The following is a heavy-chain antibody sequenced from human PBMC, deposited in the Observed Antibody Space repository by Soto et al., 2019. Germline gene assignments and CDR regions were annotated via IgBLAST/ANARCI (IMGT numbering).Heavy chain of an antibody. D-gene: IGHD3-3*01. CDR3: ARVDYTDPY. Sequence: GASLKGSCKASGVTFSSDAISWVRQAPGQGLEWMGGIIPIFGTANYAQKFQGRVTITADESTSTAYMELSSLRSEDTAVYYCARVDYTDPYWGQGTLVTVSS. J-gene: IGHJ4*02. V-gene: IGHV1-69*13. CDR1: GVTFSSDA. CDR2: IIPIFGTA.